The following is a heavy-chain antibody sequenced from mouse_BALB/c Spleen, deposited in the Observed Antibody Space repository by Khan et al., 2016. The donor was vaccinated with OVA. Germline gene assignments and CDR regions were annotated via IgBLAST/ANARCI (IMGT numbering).Heavy chain of an antibody. J-gene: IGHJ3*01. CDR2: VNPNTDNI. Sequence: EVQLQQSGPDLVKPGASVKISCKASGYSFTLYYMSWVKQSHGKSLEWIGRVNPNTDNINYNREFKGKAILTVDKSSNTAYMELRSLTSEDSAVYFCARGYDFFASGGQGTLVTVSA. V-gene: IGHV1-26*01. D-gene: IGHD2-14*01. CDR3: ARGYDFFAS. CDR1: GYSFTLYY.